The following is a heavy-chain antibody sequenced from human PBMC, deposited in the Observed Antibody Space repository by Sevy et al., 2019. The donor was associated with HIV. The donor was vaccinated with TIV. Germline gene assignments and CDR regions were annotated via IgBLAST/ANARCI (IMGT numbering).Heavy chain of an antibody. CDR3: ARYREDYYDSSGSPGYFDY. CDR2: IYYSGST. J-gene: IGHJ4*02. CDR1: GGSISSGGYY. D-gene: IGHD3-22*01. V-gene: IGHV4-31*03. Sequence: SETLSLTCTVSGGSISSGGYYWSWIRQHPGKGLEWIGYIYYSGSTYYNPSLKSRVTISVDTSKNQFSLKLSSVTAADTAMYYCARYREDYYDSSGSPGYFDYWGQGTLVTVSS.